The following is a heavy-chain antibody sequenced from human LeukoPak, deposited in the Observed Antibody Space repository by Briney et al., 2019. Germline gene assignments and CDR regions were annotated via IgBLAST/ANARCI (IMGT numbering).Heavy chain of an antibody. CDR1: GGSFSGYY. J-gene: IGHJ4*02. CDR2: IYTSGST. CDR3: ASSEGY. V-gene: IGHV4-59*10. Sequence: SETLSLTCAVYGGSFSGYYWSWIRQPAGKGLEWIGRIYTSGSTNYNPSLKSRVTISEDTSKNQFSLKLRSVSAADTAGYYGASSEGYWGQGTLVTVSS.